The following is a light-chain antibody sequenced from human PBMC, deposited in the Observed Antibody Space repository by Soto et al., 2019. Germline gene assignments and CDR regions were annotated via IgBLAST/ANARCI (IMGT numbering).Light chain of an antibody. V-gene: IGLV1-51*02. CDR1: SSNIGSDY. CDR3: GAWDSSLTGGV. CDR2: ENS. Sequence: QSVLTQPPSVSAAPGQKVTISCSGSSSNIGSDYVSWYQQLPGTAPKLLIYENSERPSGIPDRFSGPKSGTSATLGITGLQTGDEADYYCGAWDSSLTGGVFGGGTKLTVL. J-gene: IGLJ2*01.